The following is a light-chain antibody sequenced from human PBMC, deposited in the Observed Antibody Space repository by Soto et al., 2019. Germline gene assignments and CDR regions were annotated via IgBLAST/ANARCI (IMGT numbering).Light chain of an antibody. CDR2: GAS. Sequence: EIVMTQSPATLSVSPGQRATLSCRASQSVSSNLAWYQQKPGQAPRLLIYGASTRATGIQARFSGSGSGTEFTLTISSLQSEDFAVYYCQHYNKWPRTFGQGTKVEIK. J-gene: IGKJ1*01. V-gene: IGKV3-15*01. CDR3: QHYNKWPRT. CDR1: QSVSSN.